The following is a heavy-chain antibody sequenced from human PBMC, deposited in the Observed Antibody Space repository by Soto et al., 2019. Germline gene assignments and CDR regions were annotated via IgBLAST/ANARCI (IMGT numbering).Heavy chain of an antibody. CDR3: ARGDYYYDSSGYFRY. J-gene: IGHJ4*02. CDR2: IYYSGST. CDR1: GGSISSYY. Sequence: QVQLQESGPGLVKPSETLSLTCTVSGGSISSYYWSWIRQPPGKGLEWVGYIYYSGSTTYNPSLKSRVTKSVATSKNPFSLKLSSVTAADTAVYYCARGDYYYDSSGYFRYWGQGTLVTVSS. D-gene: IGHD3-22*01. V-gene: IGHV4-59*01.